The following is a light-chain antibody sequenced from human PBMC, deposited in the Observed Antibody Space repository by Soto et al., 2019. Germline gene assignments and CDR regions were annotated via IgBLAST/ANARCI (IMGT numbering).Light chain of an antibody. V-gene: IGKV3-20*01. CDR3: QQYSSFPLT. CDR2: GAS. CDR1: QSVSSSY. J-gene: IGKJ4*01. Sequence: EIVLTQSPGTLSLSPGERATLSCRASQSVSSSYSAWYQQKPGQAPRLLIYGASSRATGIPDRFSGSGSGTDFTLTISRLEPEDFAVYYCQQYSSFPLTFGGGTKVDIQ.